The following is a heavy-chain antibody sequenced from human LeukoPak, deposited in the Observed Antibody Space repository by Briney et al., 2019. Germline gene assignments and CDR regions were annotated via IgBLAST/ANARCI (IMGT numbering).Heavy chain of an antibody. CDR2: INHSGST. J-gene: IGHJ6*03. CDR1: GGSFSGYY. D-gene: IGHD6-13*01. CDR3: ARGQHLSSSWYYYCYYYMDV. V-gene: IGHV4-34*01. Sequence: SETLSLTCTVYGGSFSGYYWSGIRHPPGKGLEWIGEINHSGSTNYNPSLKSRVTISVDTSKNQFSLKLSSVTAADTAVYYCARGQHLSSSWYYYCYYYMDVWGKGTTVTVSS.